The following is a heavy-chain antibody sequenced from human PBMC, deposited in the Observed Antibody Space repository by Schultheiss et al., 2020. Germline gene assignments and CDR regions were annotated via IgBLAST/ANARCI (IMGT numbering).Heavy chain of an antibody. J-gene: IGHJ4*02. CDR3: ARASGEGFDN. D-gene: IGHD3-10*01. CDR1: GGSISSYY. CDR2: IYTSGST. V-gene: IGHV4-4*07. Sequence: SETLSLTCTVSGGSISSYYWSWIRQPPGKGLEWIGRIYTSGSTRYNSSLESRITMSVDTSKTQFSLKLRSVTAADTAVYYCARASGEGFDNWGQGVLVTVSS.